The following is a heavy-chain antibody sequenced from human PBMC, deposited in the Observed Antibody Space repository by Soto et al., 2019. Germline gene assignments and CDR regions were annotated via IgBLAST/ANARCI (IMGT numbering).Heavy chain of an antibody. V-gene: IGHV3-7*01. CDR3: ARDVSGYDWAYFYYYMDV. CDR2: IKQDGSEK. CDR1: GFTFSSYW. Sequence: GGSLRLSCAASGFTFSSYWMSWVRQAPGKGLEWVANIKQDGSEKYYVDSVKGRFTISRDNAKNSLYLQMNSLRAEDTAVYYCARDVSGYDWAYFYYYMDVWGKGTTVTVSS. J-gene: IGHJ6*03. D-gene: IGHD5-12*01.